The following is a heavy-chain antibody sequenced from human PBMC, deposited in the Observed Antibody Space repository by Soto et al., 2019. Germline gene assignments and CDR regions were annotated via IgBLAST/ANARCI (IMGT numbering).Heavy chain of an antibody. J-gene: IGHJ2*01. D-gene: IGHD2-15*01. Sequence: VQLVESGGGVVQPGRSLRLSCAASGFTFSSYGMHWVRQAPGKGLEWVAVIWYDGSNKYYADSVKGRFTISRNNSKNTLYLQMNSLRAEDTAVYYCARDHHCSGGSCYSWYFDLWGRGTLVTVSS. CDR3: ARDHHCSGGSCYSWYFDL. V-gene: IGHV3-33*01. CDR1: GFTFSSYG. CDR2: IWYDGSNK.